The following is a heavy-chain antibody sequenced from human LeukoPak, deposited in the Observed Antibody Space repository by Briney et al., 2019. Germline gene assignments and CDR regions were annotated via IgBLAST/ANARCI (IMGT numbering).Heavy chain of an antibody. Sequence: GGSLRLSCEASGFTFSGYDMNWVRQAPGKGLEWVSYISSSGSSIYYADSVKGRFTISRDNAKNSLYLQMNSLRAEDTAVYYCARMVPGRRDFWSGYYFVPLGNPFDYWGQGTLVTVSS. V-gene: IGHV3-48*03. J-gene: IGHJ4*02. CDR1: GFTFSGYD. CDR3: ARMVPGRRDFWSGYYFVPLGNPFDY. D-gene: IGHD3-3*01. CDR2: ISSSGSSI.